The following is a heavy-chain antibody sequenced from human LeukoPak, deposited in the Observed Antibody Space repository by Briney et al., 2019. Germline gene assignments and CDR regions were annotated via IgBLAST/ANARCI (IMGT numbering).Heavy chain of an antibody. CDR3: ARATHWDAFDI. CDR2: IYSGGST. CDR1: GFTVSSNY. Sequence: PGGSLRLSCAASGFTVSSNYMSWVRQAPGKGLEWVSVIYSGGSTYYADSVKGRFTISRDNSKNTLYLQMNSLRAEDTAVYYCARATHWDAFDIWGQGTMVTVSS. J-gene: IGHJ3*02. V-gene: IGHV3-66*01.